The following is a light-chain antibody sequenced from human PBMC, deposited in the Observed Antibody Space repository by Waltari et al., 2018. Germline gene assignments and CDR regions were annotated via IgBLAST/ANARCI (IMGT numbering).Light chain of an antibody. J-gene: IGKJ3*01. CDR2: LGS. CDR3: MQALEILFT. V-gene: IGKV2-28*01. CDR1: QSLLHTNGYNY. Sequence: DIVMTQSPLSLPVTPGEPASIFCRSSQSLLHTNGYNYLDCYLQKPGQSPQLLIYLGSNRASGVPDRFSGSGSGTNFTLKISRVEAEDVGVYYCMQALEILFTFGPGTKVDVK.